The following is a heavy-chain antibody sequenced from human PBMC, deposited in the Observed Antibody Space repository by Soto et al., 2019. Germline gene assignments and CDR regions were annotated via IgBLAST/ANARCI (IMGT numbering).Heavy chain of an antibody. CDR1: GFTFSSYS. Sequence: AGGSLRLSCVASGFTFSSYSMNWVRQAPGKGLEWVSYISSSSSTIYYADSVKGRFTISRDNAKNSLCLQMNSLRAEDTAVYYCARHPERIAEIGWFDPWGQGTLVTVSS. V-gene: IGHV3-48*01. CDR2: ISSSSSTI. D-gene: IGHD6-13*01. CDR3: ARHPERIAEIGWFDP. J-gene: IGHJ5*02.